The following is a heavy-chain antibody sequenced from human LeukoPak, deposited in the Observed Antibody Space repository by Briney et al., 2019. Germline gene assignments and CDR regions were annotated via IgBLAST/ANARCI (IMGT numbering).Heavy chain of an antibody. CDR3: ASSDGYNFYFDY. CDR2: INHSGST. D-gene: IGHD5-24*01. J-gene: IGHJ4*02. Sequence: TSETLSLTCAVYGGSFSGYYWSWIRQPPGKGLEWIGEINHSGSTNYNPSLKSRVTISVDTSKNQFSLKLSSVTAADTAVYYCASSDGYNFYFDYWGQGTLVTVSS. V-gene: IGHV4-34*01. CDR1: GGSFSGYY.